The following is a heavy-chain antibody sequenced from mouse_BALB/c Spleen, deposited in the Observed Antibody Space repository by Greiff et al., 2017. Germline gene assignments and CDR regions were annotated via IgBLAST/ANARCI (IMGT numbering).Heavy chain of an antibody. CDR2: IDPENGDT. V-gene: IGHV14-4*02. Sequence: VQLKQSGAELVRPGASVKLSCTASGFNIKDYYMHWVKQRPEQGLEWIGWIDPENGDTKYAPKFQGKATMTADTSSNTAYLQLSSLTSEDTAVYYCNADDPDYWGQGTTLTVSS. CDR3: NADDPDY. CDR1: GFNIKDYY. J-gene: IGHJ2*01.